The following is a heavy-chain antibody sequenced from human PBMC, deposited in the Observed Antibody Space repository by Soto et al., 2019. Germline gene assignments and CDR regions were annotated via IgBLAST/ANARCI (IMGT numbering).Heavy chain of an antibody. J-gene: IGHJ4*02. CDR2: ISSNGGST. Sequence: EVQLVESGGGLVQPGGSLRLSCAASGFTFSSYAMHWVRQAPGKGLEYVSAISSNGGSTYYANSVKGRFTISRDNSKNTLYLQMGSLRAEDMAVYYCARDRGSGWYFQFDYWGQGTLVTVSS. CDR3: ARDRGSGWYFQFDY. CDR1: GFTFSSYA. D-gene: IGHD6-19*01. V-gene: IGHV3-64*01.